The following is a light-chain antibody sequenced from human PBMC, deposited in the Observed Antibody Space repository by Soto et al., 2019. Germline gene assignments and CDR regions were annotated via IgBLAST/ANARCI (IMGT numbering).Light chain of an antibody. J-gene: IGKJ1*01. V-gene: IGKV1-5*03. CDR2: KAS. Sequence: DIPMTQSAATLSASLGDRVTITCGASQSISTWLAWYQQEQGKAPKLLIHKASSSQSGVPSRFSGSGSGTDFNLTISSLHPDDFATYYCQQYNSYSPTFGQGTKVDIK. CDR1: QSISTW. CDR3: QQYNSYSPT.